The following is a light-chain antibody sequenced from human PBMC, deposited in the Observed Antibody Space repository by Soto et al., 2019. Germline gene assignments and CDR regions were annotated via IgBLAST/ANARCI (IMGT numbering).Light chain of an antibody. V-gene: IGLV2-23*02. CDR1: SSDVGSYNL. CDR2: EVT. CDR3: FSYAGGSNLV. Sequence: QSALTQPASVSGSPGQSITISCTGTSSDVGSYNLVSWYQQHPGKAPKLIIYEVTKRPSGVSNRFSGSKSGNTASLTISGLQAEDEADYYCFSYAGGSNLVFGGGTKLTVL. J-gene: IGLJ3*02.